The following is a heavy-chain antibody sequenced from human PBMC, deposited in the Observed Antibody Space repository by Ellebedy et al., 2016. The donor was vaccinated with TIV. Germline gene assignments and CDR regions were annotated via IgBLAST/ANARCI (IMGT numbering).Heavy chain of an antibody. CDR2: IGQDGSEK. V-gene: IGHV3-7*03. CDR1: GFTFTSYA. CDR3: ARGRSSNGYFDL. J-gene: IGHJ2*01. D-gene: IGHD2-8*01. Sequence: GESLKISCAASGFTFTSYAMTWVRQAPGKGLEWVASIGQDGSEKFFVDSVKGRFATSRDNAKKMLYLQLSGLRAEDTALYYCARGRSSNGYFDLWGRGTLVIVSS.